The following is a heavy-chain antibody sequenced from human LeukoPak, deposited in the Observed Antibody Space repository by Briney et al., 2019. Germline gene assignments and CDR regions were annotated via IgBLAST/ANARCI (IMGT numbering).Heavy chain of an antibody. CDR3: AAQKRGNYRPYYFDY. D-gene: IGHD3-16*02. CDR1: GFTFSDAW. V-gene: IGHV3-23*01. CDR2: ISGSGGYT. Sequence: GGSLRLSCAASGFTFSDAWMSWVRQAPGKGLEWVSGISGSGGYTYYADSVKGRFTISRDNSKNTLYLQMNSLRAEDTAVYYCAAQKRGNYRPYYFDYWGQGTLVTVSS. J-gene: IGHJ4*02.